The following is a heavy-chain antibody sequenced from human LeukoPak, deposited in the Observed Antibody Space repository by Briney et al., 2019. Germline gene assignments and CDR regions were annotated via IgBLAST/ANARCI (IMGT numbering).Heavy chain of an antibody. D-gene: IGHD4-17*01. V-gene: IGHV3-21*01. Sequence: GGSLRLSCAASGSTFSSYSMNWVRQAPGKGLEWVSSISSSSSYIYYADSVKGRFTISRDNAKNSLYLQMNSLRAEDTAVYYCARVGYGDYVAPWGQGTLVTVSS. CDR2: ISSSSSYI. CDR1: GSTFSSYS. CDR3: ARVGYGDYVAP. J-gene: IGHJ5*02.